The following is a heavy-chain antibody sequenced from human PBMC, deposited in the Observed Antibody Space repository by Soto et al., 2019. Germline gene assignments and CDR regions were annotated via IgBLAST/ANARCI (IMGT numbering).Heavy chain of an antibody. CDR2: IVVGSGNT. CDR1: GFTFTSSA. CDR3: AADRWTTVDGDDAFDI. D-gene: IGHD4-4*01. Sequence: QMQLVQSGPEVKKPGTSVKVSCKASGFTFTSSAVQWVRQARGQRLEWIGWIVVGSGNTNYAQKFQERVTITRDMSTSTAYMELSSLRSEDTAVYYCAADRWTTVDGDDAFDIRGQGTMVTVSS. V-gene: IGHV1-58*01. J-gene: IGHJ3*02.